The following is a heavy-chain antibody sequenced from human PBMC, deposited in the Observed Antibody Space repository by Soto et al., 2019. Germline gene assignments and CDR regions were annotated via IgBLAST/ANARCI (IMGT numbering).Heavy chain of an antibody. CDR1: GYTFTGYY. Sequence: ASVKVSCKASGYTFTGYYMHWVRQAPGQGLEWMGWINPNSGGTNYAQKFQGWVTMTRDTSISTAYMELSRLRSDDTAGYYCARAGYCSSTSCPGDGFYYYYYMDVWGKGTTVTVSS. CDR3: ARAGYCSSTSCPGDGFYYYYYMDV. J-gene: IGHJ6*03. V-gene: IGHV1-2*04. CDR2: INPNSGGT. D-gene: IGHD2-2*01.